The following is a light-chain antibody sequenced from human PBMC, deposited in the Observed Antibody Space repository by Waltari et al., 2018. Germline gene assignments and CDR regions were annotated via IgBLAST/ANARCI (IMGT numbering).Light chain of an antibody. CDR2: DSS. Sequence: EIVLTQSPATLSLSPGDRATLSCRASQSVSTYLAWYQQRPGQAPRLLIYDSSNRATGIPARFSGSGSETDFTLTISSLEPEDFAVYYCQQRYKWPLTFGGGSKVEI. V-gene: IGKV3-11*01. CDR1: QSVSTY. CDR3: QQRYKWPLT. J-gene: IGKJ4*01.